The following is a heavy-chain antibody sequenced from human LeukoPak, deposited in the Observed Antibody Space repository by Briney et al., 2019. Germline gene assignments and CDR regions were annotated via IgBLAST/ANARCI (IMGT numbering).Heavy chain of an antibody. J-gene: IGHJ4*02. Sequence: PGGSLRLSCAASGFTFSSYGMHWVCQAPGKGLEWVAFIRYDGSNKYYADSVKGRFTISRDNSKNTLYLQMNSLRAEDTAVYYCAKDQPTMVRGVLSSFDYWGQGTLVTVSS. CDR2: IRYDGSNK. D-gene: IGHD3-10*01. CDR3: AKDQPTMVRGVLSSFDY. V-gene: IGHV3-30*02. CDR1: GFTFSSYG.